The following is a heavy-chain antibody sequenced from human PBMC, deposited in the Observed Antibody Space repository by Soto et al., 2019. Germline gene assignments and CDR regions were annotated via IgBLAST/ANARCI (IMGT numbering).Heavy chain of an antibody. V-gene: IGHV4-59*12. CDR2: ISYSGTT. D-gene: IGHD3-10*01. CDR3: ARGRNYYGSGSYYWFDP. J-gene: IGHJ5*02. CDR1: GDSMNRYY. Sequence: PSETLSLTCTVSGDSMNRYYWSWIRQPPGKGLEWIGYISYSGTTYYNTSIRSRVTISSDTSKNQFSLKLSSVTAADTAVYYCARGRNYYGSGSYYWFDPWGQGTLVTVSS.